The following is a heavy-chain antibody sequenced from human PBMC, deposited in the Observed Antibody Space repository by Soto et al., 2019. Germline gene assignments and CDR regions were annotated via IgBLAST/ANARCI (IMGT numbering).Heavy chain of an antibody. CDR3: AREGRYCSGGSCSNFDY. J-gene: IGHJ4*02. V-gene: IGHV1-46*03. Sequence: GASVKVSCKASGYTFTSYYMHWVRQAPGQGLEWMGIINPSGGSTSYAQKFQGRVTMTRDTSTSTVYMELSSLRSEDTAVYYCAREGRYCSGGSCSNFDYWGQGTLVTVSS. CDR1: GYTFTSYY. CDR2: INPSGGST. D-gene: IGHD2-15*01.